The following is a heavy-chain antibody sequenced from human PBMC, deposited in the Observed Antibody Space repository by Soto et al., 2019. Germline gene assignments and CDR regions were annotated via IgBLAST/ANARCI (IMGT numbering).Heavy chain of an antibody. CDR2: ISSSSSYI. Sequence: GGSLRLSCAASGFTFSSYSMNWVRQAPGKGLEWVSSISSSSSYIYYADSVKGRFTISRDNAKNSLYLQMNSLRAEDTAVYYCARGGINYYDSSGYGIFDYWGQGTLVTVSS. D-gene: IGHD3-22*01. CDR3: ARGGINYYDSSGYGIFDY. V-gene: IGHV3-21*01. CDR1: GFTFSSYS. J-gene: IGHJ4*02.